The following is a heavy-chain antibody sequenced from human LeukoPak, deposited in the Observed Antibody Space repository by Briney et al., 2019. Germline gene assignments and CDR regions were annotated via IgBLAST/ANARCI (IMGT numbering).Heavy chain of an antibody. Sequence: SETLSLTCTVSGGSISSSSYYWGWIRQHPGKGLEWIGYIYYSGSTYYNPSLKSRVTISVDTSKNQFSLKLSSVTAADTAVYYCARDLDPLWFGESPLGYWGQGTLVTVSS. J-gene: IGHJ4*02. D-gene: IGHD3-10*01. V-gene: IGHV4-31*03. CDR3: ARDLDPLWFGESPLGY. CDR2: IYYSGST. CDR1: GGSISSSSYY.